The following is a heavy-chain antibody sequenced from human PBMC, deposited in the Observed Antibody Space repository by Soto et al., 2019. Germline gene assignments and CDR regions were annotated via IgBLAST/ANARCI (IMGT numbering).Heavy chain of an antibody. CDR1: GFTFSSYA. Sequence: GGSLRLSCAASGFTFSSYAMSWVRQAPGKGLEWVSAISGSGGSTYYADSVKGRFTISRDNSKNTLYLQMNSLRAEDTAVYYCAGGDIVVVPAAEPFDPWGQGTLVTVSS. CDR3: AGGDIVVVPAAEPFDP. D-gene: IGHD2-2*01. J-gene: IGHJ5*02. V-gene: IGHV3-23*01. CDR2: ISGSGGST.